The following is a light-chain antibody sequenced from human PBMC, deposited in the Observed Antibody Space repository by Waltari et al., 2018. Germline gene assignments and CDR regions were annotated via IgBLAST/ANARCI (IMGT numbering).Light chain of an antibody. V-gene: IGLV3-25*03. Sequence: SYELTQPPSVSVSPGRTARITCSGDALPKQYAFWYQQKPGQAPVLIIDKDTQRPSGIPERFSGSSSGTTVTMTISGVQAEDEADYYCLSADSSGTSKVFGGGTKLTVL. CDR3: LSADSSGTSKV. CDR2: KDT. J-gene: IGLJ3*02. CDR1: ALPKQY.